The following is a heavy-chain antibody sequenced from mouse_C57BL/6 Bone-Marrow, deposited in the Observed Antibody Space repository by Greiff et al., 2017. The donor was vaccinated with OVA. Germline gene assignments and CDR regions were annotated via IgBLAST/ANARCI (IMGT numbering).Heavy chain of an antibody. Sequence: QVQLKESGPGLVAPSQRLSITCTVSGFSLTSYAISWVRQPPGKGLEWLGVIWTGGGTNYNSALKSRLSISKDNSKSQVFLKMNSLQTDDTARYYCARYYYGSSPYWYFDVWGTGTTVTVSS. J-gene: IGHJ1*03. CDR1: GFSLTSYA. V-gene: IGHV2-9-1*01. D-gene: IGHD1-1*01. CDR2: IWTGGGT. CDR3: ARYYYGSSPYWYFDV.